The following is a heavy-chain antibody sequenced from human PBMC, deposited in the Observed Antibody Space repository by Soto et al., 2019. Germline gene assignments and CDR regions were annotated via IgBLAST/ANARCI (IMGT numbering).Heavy chain of an antibody. Sequence: QVQLVESGGGVVQPGRSLRLSCAASGFTFSSYGMHWVRQATGKGLEWVAVISYDGSNKYYADSVKGRFTISRDNSKNTLYLQMNGLRAEDTAVYYCAKDAWEAAGVDYWGQGTLVTVSS. D-gene: IGHD6-13*01. V-gene: IGHV3-30*18. CDR3: AKDAWEAAGVDY. J-gene: IGHJ4*02. CDR2: ISYDGSNK. CDR1: GFTFSSYG.